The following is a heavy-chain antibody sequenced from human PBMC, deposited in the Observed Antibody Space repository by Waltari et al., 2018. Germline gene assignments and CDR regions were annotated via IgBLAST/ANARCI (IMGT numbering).Heavy chain of an antibody. V-gene: IGHV2-5*01. Sequence: QITLKESGPTLVKPTQTLTLTCTFSGFSLSTSGVGVGWIRQPPGKALEWLALIYWNDDKRYSPYLKSRLTITKDTSKNQVVLTMTNMDPVDTATYYCARENHYYHSNTADYWGQGTLVTVSS. D-gene: IGHD3-22*01. CDR1: GFSLSTSGVG. J-gene: IGHJ4*02. CDR2: IYWNDDK. CDR3: ARENHYYHSNTADY.